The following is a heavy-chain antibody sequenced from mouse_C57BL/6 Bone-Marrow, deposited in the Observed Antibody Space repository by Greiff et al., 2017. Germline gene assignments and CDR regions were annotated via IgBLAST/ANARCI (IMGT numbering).Heavy chain of an antibody. CDR2: INPSNGGT. CDR1: GYTFTSYW. CDR3: ARGGIYYYGSFDY. J-gene: IGHJ2*01. Sequence: QVQLQQPGTELVKPGASVKLSCKASGYTFTSYWMHWVKQRPGQGLEWIGKINPSNGGTNYNEKFKSKATLTVDKSSSTAYMQLSSLTSEDSAVYYCARGGIYYYGSFDYWGQGTTLTVSS. D-gene: IGHD1-1*01. V-gene: IGHV1-53*01.